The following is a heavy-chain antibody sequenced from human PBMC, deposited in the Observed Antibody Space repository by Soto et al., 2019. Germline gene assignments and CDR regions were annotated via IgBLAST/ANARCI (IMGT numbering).Heavy chain of an antibody. D-gene: IGHD3-16*01. CDR3: WGAGPGG. CDR1: GFTLGDSW. Sequence: EVHLVESGGGVVQPGGSLRLSCAAPGFTLGDSWMNWVRQAPGKGLEWVANIKHDGSENYYVDSEKGRFTISRDNAKKSLFLQMNSLRVEDTAVYYCWGAGPGGWGQGTLVTVSS. V-gene: IGHV3-7*03. CDR2: IKHDGSEN. J-gene: IGHJ1*01.